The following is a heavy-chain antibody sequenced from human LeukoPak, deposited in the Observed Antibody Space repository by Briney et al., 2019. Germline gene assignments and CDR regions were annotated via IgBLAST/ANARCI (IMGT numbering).Heavy chain of an antibody. CDR1: GYSFTSYW. Sequence: GGSLKISCKGSGYSFTSYWIGWVRQMPGKGLEWMGIIYPGDSDTRYSPSFQGQVTISADKSISTAYLQWSSLKASDTAMYYCATQGRYYGSGSSFWGQGTLVTVSS. J-gene: IGHJ4*02. CDR2: IYPGDSDT. V-gene: IGHV5-51*01. D-gene: IGHD3-10*01. CDR3: ATQGRYYGSGSSF.